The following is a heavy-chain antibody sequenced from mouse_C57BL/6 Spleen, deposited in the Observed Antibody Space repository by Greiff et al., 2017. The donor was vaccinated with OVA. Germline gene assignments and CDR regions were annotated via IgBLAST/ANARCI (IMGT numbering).Heavy chain of an antibody. CDR1: GFTFTDSY. J-gene: IGHJ1*03. V-gene: IGHV7-3*01. D-gene: IGHD1-1*01. CDR3: ARYGHITTVPNWYFDV. CDR2: IRNKANGYTT. Sequence: EVMLVESGGGLVQPGGSLSLSCAASGFTFTDSYMSWVRQPPGKALEWLGFIRNKANGYTTEYSASVKGRFTISRDNSQSILYLQMNALRAEDSATYYGARYGHITTVPNWYFDVWGTGTTVTVSS.